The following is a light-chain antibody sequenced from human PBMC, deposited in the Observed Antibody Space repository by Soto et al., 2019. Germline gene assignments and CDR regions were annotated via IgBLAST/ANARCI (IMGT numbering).Light chain of an antibody. J-gene: IGKJ4*01. CDR1: RDISNY. CDR2: GAS. CDR3: QKDDTAPLT. Sequence: DIQVTQSPSSLSASLGDRVSITCRASRDISNYLAWYQQKPGQVPRLLISGASTLHSGVPSRCSGSGSGTDFTLTSTSLQPEYIATYFCQKDDTAPLTFGGGTKVEI. V-gene: IGKV1-27*01.